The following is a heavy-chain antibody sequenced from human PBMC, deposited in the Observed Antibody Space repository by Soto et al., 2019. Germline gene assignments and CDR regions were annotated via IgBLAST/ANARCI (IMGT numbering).Heavy chain of an antibody. J-gene: IGHJ4*01. Sequence: GGSLRLSCAASGFTFSSYGMHWVRQAPGKGLEWVAVISYDGSNKYYADSVKGRFTISRDNSKNTLYLQMNSLRAEDTAVYYCAKDGNWNYFDYWGHGTLVTVSS. CDR1: GFTFSSYG. D-gene: IGHD1-1*01. CDR2: ISYDGSNK. CDR3: AKDGNWNYFDY. V-gene: IGHV3-30*18.